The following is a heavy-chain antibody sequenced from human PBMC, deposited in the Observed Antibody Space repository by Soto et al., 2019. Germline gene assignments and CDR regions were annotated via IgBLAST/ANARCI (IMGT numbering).Heavy chain of an antibody. V-gene: IGHV1-3*01. D-gene: IGHD6-19*01. CDR3: AREESSGSFDY. CDR1: GYTFTSYA. Sequence: ASVKVSCKASGYTFTSYAMHWVRQAPGQRLEWMGWINAGYGNTKYSQKFQGRVTITRDTSASTAYMELSSLRSEDTAVYYCAREESSGSFDYWGQGTLVTVSS. J-gene: IGHJ4*02. CDR2: INAGYGNT.